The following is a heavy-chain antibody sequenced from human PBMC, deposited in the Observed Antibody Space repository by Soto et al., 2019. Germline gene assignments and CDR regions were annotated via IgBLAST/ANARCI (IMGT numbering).Heavy chain of an antibody. Sequence: SETLSLTCAVYGGSFSGYYWSWIRQPPGKGLEWIGEINHSGSTNYNPSLKSRVTISVDTSKNQFSLKLSSVTAADTAVYYCARILGEWYLSNWFDPSGPGTLVTLS. CDR3: ARILGEWYLSNWFDP. V-gene: IGHV4-34*01. J-gene: IGHJ5*02. CDR2: INHSGST. D-gene: IGHD3-10*01. CDR1: GGSFSGYY.